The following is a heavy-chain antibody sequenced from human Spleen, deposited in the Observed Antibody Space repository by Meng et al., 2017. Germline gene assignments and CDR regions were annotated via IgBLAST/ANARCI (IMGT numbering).Heavy chain of an antibody. CDR1: GFTFSSYW. CDR2: INTDGTTT. CDR3: AKGIAYDIIGGMDV. D-gene: IGHD3-9*01. Sequence: GESLKISCAASGFTFSSYWMHWVRQAPGKGLVWVSRINTDGTTTTYADSVKGRFTISRDNAKNSLYLQMNSLRAEDMALYYCAKGIAYDIIGGMDVWGQGTTVTVSS. V-gene: IGHV3-74*01. J-gene: IGHJ6*02.